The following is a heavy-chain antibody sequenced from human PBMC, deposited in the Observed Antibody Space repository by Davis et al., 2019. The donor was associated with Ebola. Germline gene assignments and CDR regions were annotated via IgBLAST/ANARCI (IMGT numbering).Heavy chain of an antibody. V-gene: IGHV3-7*03. J-gene: IGHJ6*02. Sequence: PGGSLRLSCAASGFTFSSYSMNWVRQAPGKGLEWVANIKQDGSEKYYVDSVKGRFTISRDNAKNSLYLQMNSLRAEDTAVYYCARDQGTAVAGTYYGMDVWGQGTTVTVSS. D-gene: IGHD6-19*01. CDR1: GFTFSSYS. CDR3: ARDQGTAVAGTYYGMDV. CDR2: IKQDGSEK.